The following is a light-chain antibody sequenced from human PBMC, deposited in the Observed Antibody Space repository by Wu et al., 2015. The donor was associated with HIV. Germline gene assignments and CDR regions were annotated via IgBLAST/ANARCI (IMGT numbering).Light chain of an antibody. CDR2: ASS. V-gene: IGKV1-12*01. J-gene: IGKJ3*01. CDR3: QQANIFPFT. Sequence: DIQMTQSPSSVSASVGDRVTITCRASQSVGRWLAWYQQKPGKAPKLLIYASSSLQRGAPSRFSGSGSGTEFSLTISSLQPEDFAVYYCQQANIFPFTFGPGTKVEIK. CDR1: QSVGRW.